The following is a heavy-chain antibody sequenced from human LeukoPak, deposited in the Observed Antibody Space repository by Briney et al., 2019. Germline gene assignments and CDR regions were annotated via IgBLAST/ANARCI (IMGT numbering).Heavy chain of an antibody. CDR3: ARFVPAAITGWFDP. CDR1: GGSFSGYY. CDR2: INHSGST. D-gene: IGHD2-2*01. V-gene: IGHV4-34*01. J-gene: IGHJ5*02. Sequence: SEALSLPFAVYGGSFSGYYWSWVRQPPGKGGEWIGEINHSGSTNYNPSLKSRVTISVDTSKNQFSLKLSSVTAADTAVYYCARFVPAAITGWFDPWGQGALVTVSS.